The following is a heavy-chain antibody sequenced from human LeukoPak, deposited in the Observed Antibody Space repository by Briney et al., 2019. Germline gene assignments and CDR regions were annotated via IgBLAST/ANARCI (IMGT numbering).Heavy chain of an antibody. Sequence: PSETLSLTCAVYGGSFSGYYWSWIRPPPGKGLEWIGEINHSGSTNYNPSLKSRVTISVDTSKNQFSLKLSSVTAADTAVYYCASQESSTPYYFDYWGQGTLVTVSS. CDR2: INHSGST. CDR1: GGSFSGYY. D-gene: IGHD2-2*01. J-gene: IGHJ4*02. V-gene: IGHV4-34*01. CDR3: ASQESSTPYYFDY.